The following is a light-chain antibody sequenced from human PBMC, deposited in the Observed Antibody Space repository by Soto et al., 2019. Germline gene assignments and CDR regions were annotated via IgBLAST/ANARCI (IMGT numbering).Light chain of an antibody. V-gene: IGLV2-11*01. CDR3: CLYAVTFYV. CDR1: GSDVGTYDF. CDR2: DVS. Sequence: QSALNQPRSVSGSPGQSVTISCTGTGSDVGTYDFVSWYQQHPGKAPRLMIFDVSERPSGVPDRFSGSKSGNTASLTISGLQAEDEADYYCCLYAVTFYVFGTGTKVTVL. J-gene: IGLJ1*01.